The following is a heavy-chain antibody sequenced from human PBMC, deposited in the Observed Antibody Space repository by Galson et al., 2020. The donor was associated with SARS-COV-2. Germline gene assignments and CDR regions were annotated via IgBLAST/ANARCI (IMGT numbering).Heavy chain of an antibody. Sequence: SQTLSLTCGVYGGSFSDYYWTWIRQAPGKGLAWIGDINHGGSTKYNPSLKSRVTIGLDTSKNQFSLRLASMTAADTAVYYCARGKFGVVIIPYYYYYLDVWGQGTTVTVS. CDR1: GGSFSDYY. CDR3: ARGKFGVVIIPYYYYYLDV. V-gene: IGHV4-34*01. CDR2: INHGGST. D-gene: IGHD3-3*01. J-gene: IGHJ6*02.